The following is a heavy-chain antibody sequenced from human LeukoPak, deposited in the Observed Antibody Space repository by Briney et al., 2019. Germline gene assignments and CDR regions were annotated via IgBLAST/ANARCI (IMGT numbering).Heavy chain of an antibody. CDR2: VSAYNGNT. J-gene: IGHJ5*02. D-gene: IGHD2-21*02. CDR1: GYTFTSYS. V-gene: IGHV1-18*01. CDR3: AREVTPNWFDP. Sequence: ASVKVSCKASGYTFTSYSISWVRQAPGQGLEWMGWVSAYNGNTNYAQKLQGRVTMTTDTSTSTAYMELRSLRSDDTAVYYCAREVTPNWFDPWGQGTLVTVSS.